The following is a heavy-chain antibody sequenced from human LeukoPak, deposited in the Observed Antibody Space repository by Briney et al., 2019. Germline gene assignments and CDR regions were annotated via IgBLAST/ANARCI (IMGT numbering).Heavy chain of an antibody. Sequence: GGSLRLSYAASGFTFSSYAMHWVRQAPGKGLEYVSAISSNGGSTYYANSVKGRFTISRDNSKNTLYLQMGSLRAEDTAVYYCARESGRGSYPDYWGQGTLVTVSS. D-gene: IGHD1-26*01. CDR2: ISSNGGST. J-gene: IGHJ4*02. CDR1: GFTFSSYA. CDR3: ARESGRGSYPDY. V-gene: IGHV3-64*01.